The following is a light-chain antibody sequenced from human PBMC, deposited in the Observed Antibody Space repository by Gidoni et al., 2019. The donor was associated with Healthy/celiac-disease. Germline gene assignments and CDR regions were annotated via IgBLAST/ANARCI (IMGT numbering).Light chain of an antibody. Sequence: DIQMTQSLSSLSASVGDRVTITCRASQSISSYLNWYQQKPGKAPKLLIYAASSLQSGVPSRFSGSGSGTDFTLTISSLQPEDFATYYCQQSYSTPQSTFGEGTKLEIK. CDR1: QSISSY. V-gene: IGKV1-39*01. J-gene: IGKJ2*01. CDR2: AAS. CDR3: QQSYSTPQST.